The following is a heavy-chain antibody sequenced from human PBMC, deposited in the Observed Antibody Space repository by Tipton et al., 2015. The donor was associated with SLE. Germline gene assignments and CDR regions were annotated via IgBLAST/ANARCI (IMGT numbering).Heavy chain of an antibody. J-gene: IGHJ4*02. CDR2: IYTSGST. CDR3: ASGVEGGGFDY. Sequence: LRLSCTVSGGSISSGSYYWSWIRQPAGKGLEWIGRIYTSGSTNYNPSLKSRVTISVDTSKNQFSLKLSSVTAADTAVYYCASGVEGGGFDYWGQGTLVTVSS. V-gene: IGHV4-61*02. D-gene: IGHD1-1*01. CDR1: GGSISSGSYY.